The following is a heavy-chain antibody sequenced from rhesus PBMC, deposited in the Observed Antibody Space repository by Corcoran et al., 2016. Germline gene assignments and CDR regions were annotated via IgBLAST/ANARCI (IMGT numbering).Heavy chain of an antibody. CDR3: TCYEEDEY. CDR2: INGNSRST. CDR1: VASPSIYW. J-gene: IGHJ4*01. D-gene: IGHD2-2*01. Sequence: QVQLQESGPVLVKPSETLSLPCTVSVASPSIYWLSWIPQPPGKGLEWIWEINGNSRSTNYNPSLKSRVTISRDTSKNQFSLKLSSVTAADTAVYYSTCYEEDEYWGQGVLVTVSS. V-gene: IGHV4-80*01.